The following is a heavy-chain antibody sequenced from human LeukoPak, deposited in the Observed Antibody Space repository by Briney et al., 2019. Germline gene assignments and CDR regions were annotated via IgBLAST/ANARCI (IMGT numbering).Heavy chain of an antibody. CDR1: GGSISRSSFY. Sequence: SETLSLTCTVSGGSISRSSFYWGWIRQPPGTGLEWIGSIYYGGSTYYNPSLKSRVTISADTSENQFSLKLGSVTAADTAVYYCTREWELHSWFDPWGQGTLVTVSS. CDR2: IYYGGST. D-gene: IGHD1-26*01. J-gene: IGHJ5*02. V-gene: IGHV4-39*07. CDR3: TREWELHSWFDP.